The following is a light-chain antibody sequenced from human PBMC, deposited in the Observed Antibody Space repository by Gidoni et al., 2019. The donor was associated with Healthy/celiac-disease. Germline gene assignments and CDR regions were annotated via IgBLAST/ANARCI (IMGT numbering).Light chain of an antibody. CDR3: RQSYSTPRT. J-gene: IGKJ2*01. V-gene: IGKV1-39*01. CDR2: AAS. Sequence: IQMTQSPASLSASVGDRVTITCRASQSISSYLNWYQQKPGRATKLLIYAASSLQSGVPSRFSGSGSGTDFTLTISSLQPEDFATYYCRQSYSTPRTFGQGTKLEIK. CDR1: QSISSY.